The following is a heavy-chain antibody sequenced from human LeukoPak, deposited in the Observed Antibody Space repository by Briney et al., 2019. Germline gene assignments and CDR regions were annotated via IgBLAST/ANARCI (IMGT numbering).Heavy chain of an antibody. CDR2: ISGSGGST. Sequence: GGSLRLSCAASGFTFSSYAMSWVRQAPGKGLEWVSAISGSGGSTYYADSVKGRFTIYRDNSKNTLYLQMNSLRAEDTAVYYCAKVPSYSSGWYKDNWFDPWGQGTLVTVSS. CDR1: GFTFSSYA. J-gene: IGHJ5*02. V-gene: IGHV3-23*01. CDR3: AKVPSYSSGWYKDNWFDP. D-gene: IGHD6-19*01.